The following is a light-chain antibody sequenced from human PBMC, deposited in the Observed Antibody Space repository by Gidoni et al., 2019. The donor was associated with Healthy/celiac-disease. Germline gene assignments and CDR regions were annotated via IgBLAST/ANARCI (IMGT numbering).Light chain of an antibody. Sequence: EIVLTQSPATLALSPGDRATLSCRASQGVSSYLACYQQKPGQAPRLLIHDASNRATGIPARSSGSGSGTDFTLSIRSLEPEDFAVYSCQQRSNWPTFGPGTKVDIK. V-gene: IGKV3-11*01. J-gene: IGKJ3*01. CDR3: QQRSNWPT. CDR1: QGVSSY. CDR2: DAS.